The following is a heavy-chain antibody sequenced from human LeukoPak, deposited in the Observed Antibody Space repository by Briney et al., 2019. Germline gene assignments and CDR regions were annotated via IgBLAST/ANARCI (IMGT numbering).Heavy chain of an antibody. Sequence: PSETLSLTCTVSGGSISSYYWSLIRRPAGKGLEWIGRIYASGSTNYNPSLKSRVTMSVDTSKNQFSLKLSSVTAADTAVYYCARSVVVPAAIGYYYYGMDVWGQGTTVTVSS. V-gene: IGHV4-4*07. CDR1: GGSISSYY. J-gene: IGHJ6*02. D-gene: IGHD2-2*02. CDR2: IYASGST. CDR3: ARSVVVPAAIGYYYYGMDV.